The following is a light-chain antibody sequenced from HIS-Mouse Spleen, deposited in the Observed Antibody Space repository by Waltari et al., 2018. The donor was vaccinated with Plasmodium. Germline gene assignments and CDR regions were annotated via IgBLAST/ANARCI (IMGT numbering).Light chain of an antibody. CDR2: EVS. J-gene: IGLJ2*01. V-gene: IGLV2-8*01. CDR3: SSYAGSNNLV. Sequence: QSALTQPPSASGSPGQSVTISCTGTSSYVGGYNSVSWSQHHPGKAPKLMIYEVSKRPSGVPDRFSGSKSGNTASLTVSGLQAEDEADYYCSSYAGSNNLVFGGGTKLTVL. CDR1: SSYVGGYNS.